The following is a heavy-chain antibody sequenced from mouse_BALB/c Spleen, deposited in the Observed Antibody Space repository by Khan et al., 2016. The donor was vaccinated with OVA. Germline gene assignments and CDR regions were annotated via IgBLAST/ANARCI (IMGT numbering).Heavy chain of an antibody. D-gene: IGHD2-10*01. CDR2: IFPGTGTP. CDR1: GYTFTSYW. J-gene: IGHJ3*01. CDR3: ARAYFGNYEFAY. Sequence: QVQLQQSGAELVKPGASVKLSCKTSGYTFTSYWIQWVKQRPGQGLGWIGEIFPGTGTPYYNDNFKGQATLTVDTSSSTAFMQRSSLTSEDSAVYFCARAYFGNYEFAYWGQGTLVTVSA. V-gene: IGHV1S132*01.